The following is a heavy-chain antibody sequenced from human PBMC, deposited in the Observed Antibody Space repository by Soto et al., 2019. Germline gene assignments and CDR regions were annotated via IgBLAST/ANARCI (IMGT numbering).Heavy chain of an antibody. CDR3: VKDRWAEX. CDR2: ISSNGGST. Sequence: EGSLRLSGSVSGFTFSSYAMHWVRQAPGKGLEYVSSISSNGGSTYYPYSVKGRFTISRDNSKNTLYLQMRSLRVEDTAVYYYVKDRWAEXWCQGPLVTVSX. V-gene: IGHV3-64D*06. CDR1: GFTFSSYA. J-gene: IGHJ4*02. D-gene: IGHD6-13*01.